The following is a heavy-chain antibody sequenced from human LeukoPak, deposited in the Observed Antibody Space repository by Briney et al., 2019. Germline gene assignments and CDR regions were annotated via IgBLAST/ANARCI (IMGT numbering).Heavy chain of an antibody. CDR1: GFTFINAW. CDR2: INWNGGIT. J-gene: IGHJ4*02. D-gene: IGHD1-26*01. Sequence: GGSLRLSCAASGFTFINAWMAWVRQAPGKGLEWVSGINWNGGITGYADSVKGRLSISRDNAKNSLYLQMNSLRAEDTALYHCARMGSLSGSYLGSVSYWGQGTLVTVSS. V-gene: IGHV3-20*01. CDR3: ARMGSLSGSYLGSVSY.